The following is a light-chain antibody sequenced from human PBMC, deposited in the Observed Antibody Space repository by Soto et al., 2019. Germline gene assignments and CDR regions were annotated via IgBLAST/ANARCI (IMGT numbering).Light chain of an antibody. Sequence: EIVLTQSPGTLSLSPGERATFSCRASQSVSSGYLAWYQQKPGQAPRLLIYGASSRATGIPDRFSGSGSGTDFTLTISRLEPEDFAVYYCQQYGSSRPIGQWTRLEIK. CDR3: QQYGSSRP. CDR1: QSVSSGY. CDR2: GAS. V-gene: IGKV3-20*01. J-gene: IGKJ5*01.